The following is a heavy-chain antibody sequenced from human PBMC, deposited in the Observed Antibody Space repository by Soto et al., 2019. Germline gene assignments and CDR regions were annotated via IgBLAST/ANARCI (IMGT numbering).Heavy chain of an antibody. D-gene: IGHD2-15*01. V-gene: IGHV3-23*01. CDR1: GCTFSSYA. J-gene: IGHJ4*02. CDR2: ISGSGGST. CDR3: AKRLRNCSGGSCYPPYFDY. Sequence: GGSLRLSCAASGCTFSSYAMSWVRQAPGKGLEWVSAISGSGGSTYYADSVKGRFTISRDNSKNTLYLQMNSLRVEDTAVHYCAKRLRNCSGGSCYPPYFDYWGQGTLVTVSS.